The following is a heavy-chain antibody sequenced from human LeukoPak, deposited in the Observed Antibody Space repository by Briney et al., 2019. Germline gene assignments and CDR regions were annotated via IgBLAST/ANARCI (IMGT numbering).Heavy chain of an antibody. J-gene: IGHJ4*02. CDR1: GFSITGGYY. CDR2: IFHIGST. CDR3: SRAWYGGFPFDY. Sequence: SGTLSLSRAVSGFSITGGYYWAWFRRPPGKGLGWIGSIFHIGSTYYNPSLKSRVTISLATSKNQFSLKLTSVTSADQAVYYCSRAWYGGFPFDYWGQGTLVTVST. V-gene: IGHV4-38-2*01. D-gene: IGHD1-26*01.